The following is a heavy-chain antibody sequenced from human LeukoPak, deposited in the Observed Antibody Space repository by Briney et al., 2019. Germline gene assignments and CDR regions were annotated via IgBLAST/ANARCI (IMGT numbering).Heavy chain of an antibody. J-gene: IGHJ3*02. CDR1: GGSFSGYY. CDR2: INHSGST. V-gene: IGHV4-34*01. Sequence: SETLSLTCAVYGGSFSGYYWSWIRQPPGKGLEWIGEINHSGSTNYNPSLKSRVTISVDTSKNQFSLKLSSVTAADTAVYYCARLDWNDSPFDIWGQGTMVTVSP. D-gene: IGHD1-1*01. CDR3: ARLDWNDSPFDI.